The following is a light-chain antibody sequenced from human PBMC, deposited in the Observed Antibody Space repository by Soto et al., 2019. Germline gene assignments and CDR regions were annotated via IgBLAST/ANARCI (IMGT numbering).Light chain of an antibody. CDR1: SFNIGSNY. CDR2: SNN. V-gene: IGLV1-47*02. Sequence: QSVLTQPPSASGTPGQRVTISCSGSSFNIGSNYVYWYQQLPGTAPKLLIYSNNQRPSGVPDRFSGSKSGTSASLAISGLRSEDEADYYCAAWDDSLSAHYVFGTRTKVTVL. CDR3: AAWDDSLSAHYV. J-gene: IGLJ1*01.